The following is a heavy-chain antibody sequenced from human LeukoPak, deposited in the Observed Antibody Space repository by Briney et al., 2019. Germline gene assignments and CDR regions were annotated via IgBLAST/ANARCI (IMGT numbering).Heavy chain of an antibody. J-gene: IGHJ4*02. CDR3: ARGPPSPTVTTSWDFDY. CDR1: GYTFTGYY. D-gene: IGHD4-17*01. CDR2: INPNSGGT. V-gene: IGHV1-2*04. Sequence: ASVKVSCKASGYTFTGYYMHWVRQAPGRGLEWMGWINPNSGGTNYAQKFQGWVTMTRDTSISTAYMELSRLRSDDTAVYYCARGPPSPTVTTSWDFDYWAREPWSPSPQ.